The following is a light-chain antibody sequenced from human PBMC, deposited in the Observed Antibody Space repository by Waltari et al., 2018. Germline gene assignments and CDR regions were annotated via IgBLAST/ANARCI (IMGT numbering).Light chain of an antibody. Sequence: DIQMTQFPSSVSASVGDRVTITCRASQDISRWLAWYQHKPGKAPKFLIYAASNLQSGVPSRFSGTGSGTDFTLTISSLQPEDFATYYCQQANSFPLTFGGGTKVEIK. V-gene: IGKV1-12*01. CDR1: QDISRW. CDR2: AAS. J-gene: IGKJ4*01. CDR3: QQANSFPLT.